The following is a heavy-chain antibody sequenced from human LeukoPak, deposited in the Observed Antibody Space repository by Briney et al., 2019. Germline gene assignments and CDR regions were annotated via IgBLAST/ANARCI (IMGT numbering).Heavy chain of an antibody. CDR3: ARGLAYYDIWTGSTRSDY. J-gene: IGHJ4*02. V-gene: IGHV3-33*01. CDR2: IWYDGSNK. Sequence: PGGSLRLSCAASGFTFSSYGMHWVRQAPGKGLEWVAVIWYDGSNKYYADSVKGRFTISRDNSKNTMYLQMNSLRAEDTAVYYCARGLAYYDIWTGSTRSDYWGKEPLVTVSS. CDR1: GFTFSSYG. D-gene: IGHD3-9*01.